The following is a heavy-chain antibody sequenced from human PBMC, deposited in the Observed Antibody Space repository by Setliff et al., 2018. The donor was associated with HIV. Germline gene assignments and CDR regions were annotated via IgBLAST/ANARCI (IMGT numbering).Heavy chain of an antibody. Sequence: ASVKVSCKASGYTFTSYGVSWVRQAPGQGLEWMGLISGYNGWTKYPQKFQGRVTMTTDTSTSTVYMELTSLTSDDTAVYYCARDEGIVGATRPYYYYYMDVWGKGTTVTVSS. V-gene: IGHV1-18*01. CDR1: GYTFTSYG. CDR3: ARDEGIVGATRPYYYYYMDV. CDR2: ISGYNGWT. J-gene: IGHJ6*03. D-gene: IGHD1-26*01.